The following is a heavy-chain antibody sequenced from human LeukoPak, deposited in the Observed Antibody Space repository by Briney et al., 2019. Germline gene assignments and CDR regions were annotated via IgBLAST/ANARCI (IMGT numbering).Heavy chain of an antibody. Sequence: PGGSLRLSCAASGFTFSSYAMHWVRQAPGKGLEYVSAISSDGHSTYYANSVKGRFTISRDNSKNTLYLQMGSLRAEDMAVYYCAKEYSGSYYFGLYDYWGQGTLVTVSS. V-gene: IGHV3-64*01. CDR3: AKEYSGSYYFGLYDY. J-gene: IGHJ4*02. CDR2: ISSDGHST. D-gene: IGHD3-10*01. CDR1: GFTFSSYA.